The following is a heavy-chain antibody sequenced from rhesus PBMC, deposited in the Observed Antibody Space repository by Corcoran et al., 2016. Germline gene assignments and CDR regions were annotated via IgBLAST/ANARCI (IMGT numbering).Heavy chain of an antibody. Sequence: QVQLQESGPGLVKPSETLSLTCAVSGGSISINYWSWIRQPPGKGLEWIGYISGSRGSTYYNPPLKSRVPISTDPSKNQCSLNLRSGTAADTAVDYWARAPSSSWSGDAFDFWGQGLRVTVSS. J-gene: IGHJ3*01. CDR2: ISGSRGST. D-gene: IGHD6-13*01. V-gene: IGHV4-160*01. CDR1: GGSISINY. CDR3: ARAPSSSWSGDAFDF.